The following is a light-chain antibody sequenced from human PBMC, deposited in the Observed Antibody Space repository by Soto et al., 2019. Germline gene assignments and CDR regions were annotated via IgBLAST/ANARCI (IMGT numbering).Light chain of an antibody. CDR2: EVS. Sequence: QSALTQPPSASGSPGQSVTISCTGTSSDVGKYDYVSWFQHHPGKAPKLIIYEVSKRPSGVPDRFSGSKSGSTASLTVSGLQTEDEADYYCSSYTSSSTVGVFGTGTKLTVL. J-gene: IGLJ1*01. CDR3: SSYTSSSTVGV. CDR1: SSDVGKYDY. V-gene: IGLV2-8*01.